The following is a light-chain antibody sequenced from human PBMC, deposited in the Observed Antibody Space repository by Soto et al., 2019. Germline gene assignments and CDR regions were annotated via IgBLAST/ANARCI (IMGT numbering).Light chain of an antibody. CDR1: QTVDSY. CDR3: QQRRSWPRT. V-gene: IGKV3-11*01. CDR2: DIS. Sequence: EIVLTQSPATLSLSPGERATLSCRASQTVDSYFAWYQQKPGQAPRLLIHDISERATGIPARFSGSGSGTDFTHTISSLQPEDFAVYYGQQRRSWPRTFGQGTKVEIK. J-gene: IGKJ1*01.